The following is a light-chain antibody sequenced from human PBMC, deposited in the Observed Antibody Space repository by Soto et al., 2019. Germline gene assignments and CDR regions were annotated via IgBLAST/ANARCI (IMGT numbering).Light chain of an antibody. CDR2: EVN. J-gene: IGLJ1*01. V-gene: IGLV2-14*01. Sequence: QSVLTQPASVSGSPRQSITISCTGASSDVGSYTYVSWYQQHPGKAPKLMIYEVNNRPSGVSNRFSGSKSGNTASLTITGLQAEDEADYYCTSCITANTRCVFGSGTKVTVL. CDR1: SSDVGSYTY. CDR3: TSCITANTRCV.